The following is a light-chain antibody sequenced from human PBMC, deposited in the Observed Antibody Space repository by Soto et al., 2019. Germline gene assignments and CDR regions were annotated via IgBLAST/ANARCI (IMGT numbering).Light chain of an antibody. J-gene: IGLJ2*01. CDR3: SSSTNSNTPV. CDR2: EVN. CDR1: SSDIDNYKY. Sequence: QSALTQPTSVSGSPGQSITISCSGSSSDIDNYKYVSWYQHHPGKAPKLMIYEVNNRPSGVSNRFSGSKSDNTASLIISGLQSEDEADYYCSSSTNSNTPVFGGGTKLTVL. V-gene: IGLV2-14*01.